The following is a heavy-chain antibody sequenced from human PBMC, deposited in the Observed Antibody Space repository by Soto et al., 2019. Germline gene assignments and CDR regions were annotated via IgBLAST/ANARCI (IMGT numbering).Heavy chain of an antibody. Sequence: QVQLVQSGAEVKKPGASVKVSCKASGYTFTSXGXXXXXXXXXXXXXWMGWISAYNGNTNYAQKLQGRVTMTTDTXXXXXXXXXXXXXXXXXXXXXXXXXXXXXXXXXYGYWGQGTLVTVSS. CDR3: XXXXXXXXXXXYGY. CDR2: ISAYNGNT. J-gene: IGHJ4*02. D-gene: IGHD3-10*01. V-gene: IGHV1-18*01. CDR1: GYTFTSXG.